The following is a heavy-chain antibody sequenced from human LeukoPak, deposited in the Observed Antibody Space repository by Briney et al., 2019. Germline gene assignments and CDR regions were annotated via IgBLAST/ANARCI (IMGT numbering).Heavy chain of an antibody. J-gene: IGHJ4*02. Sequence: GGSPRLSCAASGFTFHDHTMHWVRQGPGKRLEWVALITWDGDVTHYADSVKGRFTISRDNGKNSLFLQMNSVTTEDTALYYCTKDAAYSSSWFGYFDYWGQGTLVTVSS. V-gene: IGHV3-43*01. CDR1: GFTFHDHT. CDR2: ITWDGDVT. D-gene: IGHD6-13*01. CDR3: TKDAAYSSSWFGYFDY.